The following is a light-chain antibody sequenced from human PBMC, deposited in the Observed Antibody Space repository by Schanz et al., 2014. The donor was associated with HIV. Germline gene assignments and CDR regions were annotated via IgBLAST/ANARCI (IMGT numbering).Light chain of an antibody. CDR3: CSYTTTSPYV. CDR2: DVS. CDR1: SGDVGSYNY. J-gene: IGLJ1*01. V-gene: IGLV2-14*03. Sequence: QSALTQPASVSGSPGQSISISCTGTSGDVGSYNYVSWYQQHPGKAPKPMIYDVSNRPSGVSSRFSGSKSGNTASLTIPGLQAKYEADYYCCSYTTTSPYVFGAGTNLPVL.